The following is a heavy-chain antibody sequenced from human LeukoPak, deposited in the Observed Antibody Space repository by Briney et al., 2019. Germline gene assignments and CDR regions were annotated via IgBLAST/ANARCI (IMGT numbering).Heavy chain of an antibody. CDR2: INHSGST. V-gene: IGHV4-31*03. Sequence: SETLSLTCTVSGGSISSGASDWGWIRQHPKRGLEWVGYINHSGSTYYNPSLGSRVTMSVDTSKNQFSLKLSSVTAADSAVYYCARAARQGFTMIVVPFFYFDLWGRGALVTVSS. CDR3: ARAARQGFTMIVVPFFYFDL. D-gene: IGHD3-22*01. CDR1: GGSISSGASD. J-gene: IGHJ2*01.